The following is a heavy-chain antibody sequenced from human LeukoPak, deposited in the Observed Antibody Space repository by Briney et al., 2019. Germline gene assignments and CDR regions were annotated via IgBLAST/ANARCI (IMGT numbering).Heavy chain of an antibody. Sequence: PSETLSLTCAVSGFFISSGYYWGWIRRPPREGLEWIASIYRNRNNFYTPSLRRRVTISVDTPRNQISRQLGSATAADTAVYYCARAYSRTPGDYYFDSWGQGTVVTVSS. CDR1: GFFISSGYY. D-gene: IGHD4-11*01. CDR2: IYRNRNN. V-gene: IGHV4-38-2*01. CDR3: ARAYSRTPGDYYFDS. J-gene: IGHJ4*02.